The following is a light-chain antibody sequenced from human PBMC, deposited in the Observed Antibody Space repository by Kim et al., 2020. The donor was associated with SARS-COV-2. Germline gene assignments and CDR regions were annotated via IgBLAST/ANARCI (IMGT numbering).Light chain of an antibody. CDR3: QQYDSYPRT. J-gene: IGKJ1*01. CDR2: AAS. V-gene: IGKV1D-16*01. CDR1: QSISSW. Sequence: DIQMTQSPSSLSASVGDRVTITCRASQSISSWLAWYQQKPGKPPKSLIYAASSLQSGVPSRFSGSGSGTDFTLSISSLQTEDFATYYCQQYDSYPRTFGQGTKVEIE.